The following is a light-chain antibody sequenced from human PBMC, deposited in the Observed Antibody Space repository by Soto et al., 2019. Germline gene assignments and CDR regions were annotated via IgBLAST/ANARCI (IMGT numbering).Light chain of an antibody. Sequence: QSVLTQPPSASGTPGQRVTISCSGSSSNIGTYTVNWYQQVPGTAPKLLIYSNNQRPSGVPDRFSGSKTGTSASLAISGLQSEDEADYYCAAWDASLNGVIFGGGTKVTVL. V-gene: IGLV1-44*01. CDR3: AAWDASLNGVI. CDR2: SNN. J-gene: IGLJ2*01. CDR1: SSNIGTYT.